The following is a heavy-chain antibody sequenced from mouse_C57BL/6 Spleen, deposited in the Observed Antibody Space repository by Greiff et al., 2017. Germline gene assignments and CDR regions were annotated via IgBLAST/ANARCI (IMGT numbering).Heavy chain of an antibody. CDR3: ARKDYGSSSWFAY. Sequence: QVQLQQPGAELVRPGTSVKLSCKASGYTFTSYWMHWVKQRPGQGLEWIGVIDPSDSYTNYNGKFKGKATLTADKSSSTAYMQLSSLTSEDSAVYFCARKDYGSSSWFAYWGQGTLVTVSA. CDR2: IDPSDSYT. D-gene: IGHD1-1*01. J-gene: IGHJ3*01. CDR1: GYTFTSYW. V-gene: IGHV1-59*01.